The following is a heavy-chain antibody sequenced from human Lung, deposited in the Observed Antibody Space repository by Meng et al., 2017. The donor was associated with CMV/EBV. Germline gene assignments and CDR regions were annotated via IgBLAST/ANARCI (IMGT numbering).Heavy chain of an antibody. J-gene: IGHJ4*02. CDR2: MNPNSGNT. Sequence: ASVKVSCKASGYTFTSYDINRVRQATGQGLEWMGWMNPNSGNTGYAQKFQGRVTITRNTSISTAYMELSSLRSEDTAVYYCAKDQRERITIFGVASLEWGQGTXVTVYS. D-gene: IGHD3-3*01. CDR1: GYTFTSYD. V-gene: IGHV1-8*03. CDR3: AKDQRERITIFGVASLE.